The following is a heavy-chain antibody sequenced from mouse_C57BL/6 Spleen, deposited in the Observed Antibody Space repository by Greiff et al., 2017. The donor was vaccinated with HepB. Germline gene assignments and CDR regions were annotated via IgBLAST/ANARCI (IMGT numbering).Heavy chain of an antibody. J-gene: IGHJ3*01. D-gene: IGHD3-2*02. CDR2: IDPSDRYT. CDR3: ARKTGQLRHSAWFAY. CDR1: GYTFTSYW. V-gene: IGHV1-50*01. Sequence: QVQLQQPGAELVKPGASVKLSCKASGYTFTSYWMQWVKQRPGQGLEWIGEIDPSDRYTNYNQKFKGKATLTVDTSSSTAYMQLSSLTSEDSAVYYCARKTGQLRHSAWFAYWGQGTLVTVSA.